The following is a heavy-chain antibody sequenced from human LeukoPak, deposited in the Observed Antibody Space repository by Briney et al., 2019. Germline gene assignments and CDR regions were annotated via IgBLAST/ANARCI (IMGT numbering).Heavy chain of an antibody. D-gene: IGHD3-10*01. Sequence: SETLSLTCTVSGGSISSYYWSWIRQPPGKGLEWIGYIYYSGSTNYNPSLKSRVTISVDTSKNQFSLKLSSVTAADTAVYYCAREAPHYYGSGSIDYWGQGTLVTVSS. CDR2: IYYSGST. J-gene: IGHJ4*02. CDR3: AREAPHYYGSGSIDY. CDR1: GGSISSYY. V-gene: IGHV4-59*01.